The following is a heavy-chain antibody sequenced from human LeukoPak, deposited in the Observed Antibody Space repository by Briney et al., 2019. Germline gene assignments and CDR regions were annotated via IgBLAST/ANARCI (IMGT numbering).Heavy chain of an antibody. D-gene: IGHD6-19*01. CDR2: MKSDGRDT. V-gene: IGHV3-74*01. J-gene: IGHJ4*02. CDR3: ARGYCGGRDFDY. Sequence: QAGGSLRLSCAASGFTLSSYWMHWVRQAPGKGLVWVSRMKSDGRDTRYADSVKGRFTISRDNAKNTLYLQMNSLRLEDTAVYYCARGYCGGRDFDYWGQGTLVTVSS. CDR1: GFTLSSYW.